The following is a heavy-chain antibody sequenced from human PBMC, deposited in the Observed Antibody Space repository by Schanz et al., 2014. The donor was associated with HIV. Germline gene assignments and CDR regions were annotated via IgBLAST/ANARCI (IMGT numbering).Heavy chain of an antibody. Sequence: EVQLVESGGGLVQPGGSLRLSCAASGFTFSGHLMHWVRRAPGKGLEWVSGISGSGGTTYYADSVKGRFTISRDNSKKTVFLQMNNLRAEDTAVYYCARDRLHPGNGMDVWGQGTTVTVSS. CDR2: ISGSGGTT. CDR3: ARDRLHPGNGMDV. CDR1: GFTFSGHL. V-gene: IGHV3-23*04. D-gene: IGHD4-4*01. J-gene: IGHJ6*02.